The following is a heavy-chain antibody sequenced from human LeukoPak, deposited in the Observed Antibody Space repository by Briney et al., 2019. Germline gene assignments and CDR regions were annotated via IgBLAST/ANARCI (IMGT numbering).Heavy chain of an antibody. CDR1: GGSSSSGGYY. J-gene: IGHJ4*02. V-gene: IGHV4-31*03. CDR3: AREYGSGSYYNLYYFDY. D-gene: IGHD3-10*01. Sequence: SQTLSLTCTVSGGSSSSGGYYWSWIRQHPGKGLEWIGYIYYSGSTYYNPSLKSRVTISVDTSKNQFSLKLSSVTAADTAVYYCAREYGSGSYYNLYYFDYWGQGTLVTVSS. CDR2: IYYSGST.